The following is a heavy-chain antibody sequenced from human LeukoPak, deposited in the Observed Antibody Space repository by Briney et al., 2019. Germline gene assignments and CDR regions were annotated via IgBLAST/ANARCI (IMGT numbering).Heavy chain of an antibody. J-gene: IGHJ4*02. CDR3: AKQDYGDY. CDR1: GVTFSGYS. D-gene: IGHD1/OR15-1a*01. Sequence: GGSLRLSCAASGVTFSGYSMNWVRQAPGKGLEWVSAITATSLHIYYADSVKGRFTISRDNAKNSLYLQMNSLRAEDTAVYYCAKQDYGDYWGQGTLVTVSS. CDR2: ITATSLHI. V-gene: IGHV3-21*04.